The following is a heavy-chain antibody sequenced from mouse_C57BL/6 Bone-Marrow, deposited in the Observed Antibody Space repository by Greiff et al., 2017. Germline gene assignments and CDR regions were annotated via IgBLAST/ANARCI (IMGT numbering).Heavy chain of an antibody. CDR2: ITHSGET. D-gene: IGHD3-1*01. V-gene: IGHV12-3*01. Sequence: VQRVESGPGLVKPSQSLFLTCSITGFPITSGYYWIWIRQSPGKPLEWMGYITHSGETFYNPSLQSPISITRETSKNPFFLQVNSVTTEDTSRYYCSVGGPGGFFDYWGQGTTLTVSS. CDR3: SVGGPGGFFDY. J-gene: IGHJ2*01. CDR1: GFPITSGYY.